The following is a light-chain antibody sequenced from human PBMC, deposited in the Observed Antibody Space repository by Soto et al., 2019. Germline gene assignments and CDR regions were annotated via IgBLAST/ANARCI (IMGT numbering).Light chain of an antibody. J-gene: IGKJ4*01. CDR3: QQYGYSLF. V-gene: IGKV3-20*01. CDR1: QSVPKGY. CDR2: DTS. Sequence: EIVLTQSPGTLSLSPGERATLSCRASQSVPKGYLAWYQQKPGQAPRLLIYDTSTRATGISDRFSGSGSGTDFTLTISRLEPEDVAVYYCQQYGYSLFFGGGTKVETK.